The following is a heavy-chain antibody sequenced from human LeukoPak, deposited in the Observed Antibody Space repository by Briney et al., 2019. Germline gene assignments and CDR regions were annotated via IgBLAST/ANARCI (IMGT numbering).Heavy chain of an antibody. CDR2: IYYSGST. CDR1: GGSISSSSYS. Sequence: SQTLSLTCTVSGGSISSSSYSWGWIRQPPGQGLEWVGSIYYSGSTYYNPYLKSRVTISVATSKNQFSLKLSFVTAADTAVYYCERRLGGSWSHFDYWGQGTLVTVSS. J-gene: IGHJ4*02. CDR3: ERRLGGSWSHFDY. V-gene: IGHV4-39*01. D-gene: IGHD1-26*01.